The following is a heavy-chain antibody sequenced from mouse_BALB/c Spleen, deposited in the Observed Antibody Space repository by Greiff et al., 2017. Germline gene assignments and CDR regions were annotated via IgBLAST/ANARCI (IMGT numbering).Heavy chain of an antibody. J-gene: IGHJ2*01. CDR2: INPYNDGT. CDR1: GYTFTSYV. Sequence: VQLQQSGPELVKPGASVTMSCKASGYTFTSYVMHWVKQKPGQGLEWIGYINPYNDGTKSNEKFKGKATLTSDKSSGTAYMELSSLTSEDSAVYYCARRREYGKDYFDYWGQGTTVTVSS. V-gene: IGHV1-14*01. CDR3: ARRREYGKDYFDY. D-gene: IGHD2-1*01.